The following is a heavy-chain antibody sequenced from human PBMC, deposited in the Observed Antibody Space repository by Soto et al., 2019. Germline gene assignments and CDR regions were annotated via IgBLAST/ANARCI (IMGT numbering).Heavy chain of an antibody. CDR2: ISPYNDDT. Sequence: ASLKVSCKSSGYSFSSYGITWVRQAPGQGLEWLGWISPYNDDTKYAQRLQGRVTMTTDTSTRTAYMDIRGLRSDDTATYYCARGGYYDSSGARNYHYYGMDVWGQGTTVTVSS. V-gene: IGHV1-18*01. D-gene: IGHD3-22*01. CDR1: GYSFSSYG. J-gene: IGHJ6*02. CDR3: ARGGYYDSSGARNYHYYGMDV.